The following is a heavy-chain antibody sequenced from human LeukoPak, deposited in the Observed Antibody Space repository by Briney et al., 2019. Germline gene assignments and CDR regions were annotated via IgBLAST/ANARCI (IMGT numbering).Heavy chain of an antibody. D-gene: IGHD2/OR15-2a*01. J-gene: IGHJ4*02. V-gene: IGHV3-15*05. CDR2: SVGGGGAI. Sequence: GGSLRLSCVVSGLTFRDAWLTWVRQAPGKGLEFIVRSVGGGGAITFAAAVRDGFTLSRDDSRNTMYLQMTNLQADDTAMYFCVWMNTMNMLGFWGQGTLVAVSS. CDR3: VWMNTMNMLGF. CDR1: GLTFRDAW.